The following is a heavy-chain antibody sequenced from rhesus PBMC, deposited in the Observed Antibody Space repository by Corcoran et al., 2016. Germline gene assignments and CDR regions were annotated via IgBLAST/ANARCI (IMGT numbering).Heavy chain of an antibody. Sequence: QVQLQESGPGVVKPSETLSLTCAVSGDSISSGYDWSWIRQSPGKGLEWIGYIHGNSGSTNYNPSLNTHVTISEDASKNQFSLKLISVTAADTAVYYCARDGYYYSGTYPLDSWGQGVLVTVSS. V-gene: IGHV4-76*01. CDR1: GDSISSGYD. CDR3: ARDGYYYSGTYPLDS. D-gene: IGHD3-16*01. CDR2: IHGNSGST. J-gene: IGHJ4*01.